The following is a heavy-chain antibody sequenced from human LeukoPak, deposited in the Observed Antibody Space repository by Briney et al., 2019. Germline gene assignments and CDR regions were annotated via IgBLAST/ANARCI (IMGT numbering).Heavy chain of an antibody. CDR3: ARDRRGGYSSSWYKNDDKYYFDY. CDR1: GFTFSDYY. CDR2: ISSSGSTI. Sequence: PGGSLRLSCAASGFTFSDYYMSWIRQAPGKGLEWVSYISSSGSTIYYADSVKGRFTISRDNAKNSLYLQMNSLRAEDTAVYYCARDRRGGYSSSWYKNDDKYYFDYWGQGTLVTVSS. D-gene: IGHD6-13*01. V-gene: IGHV3-11*01. J-gene: IGHJ4*02.